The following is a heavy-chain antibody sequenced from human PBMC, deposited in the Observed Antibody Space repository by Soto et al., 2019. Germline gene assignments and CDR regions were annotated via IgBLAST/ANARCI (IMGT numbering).Heavy chain of an antibody. CDR3: ARGTPYSYCISTSCYYHWFDP. CDR2: IIPIFGTA. D-gene: IGHD2-2*01. V-gene: IGHV1-69*12. Sequence: QVQLVQSGAEVKKPGSSVKVSCKASGGTFSSYAISWVRQAPGQGLEWMGGIIPIFGTANYAQKFQGRVTITADESTSTAYMELGSLRSEDTAVYYCARGTPYSYCISTSCYYHWFDPWGQGTLVTVSS. CDR1: GGTFSSYA. J-gene: IGHJ5*02.